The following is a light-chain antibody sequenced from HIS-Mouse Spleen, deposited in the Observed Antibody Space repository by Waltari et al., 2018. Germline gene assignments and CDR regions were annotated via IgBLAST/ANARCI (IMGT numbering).Light chain of an antibody. Sequence: AIQLTQSPSSLSASVGDRVTIPFRASQGISSALAWYQQKPGKAPKLLIYDASSLESGVPSRFSGSGSGTDFTLTISSLQPEDFATYYCQQFNSYPQGLTFGGGTKVEIK. CDR2: DAS. V-gene: IGKV1-13*02. CDR3: QQFNSYPQGLT. CDR1: QGISSA. J-gene: IGKJ4*01.